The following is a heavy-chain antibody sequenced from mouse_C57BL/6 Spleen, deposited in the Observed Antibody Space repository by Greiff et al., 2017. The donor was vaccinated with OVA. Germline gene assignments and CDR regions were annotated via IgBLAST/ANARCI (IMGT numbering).Heavy chain of an antibody. J-gene: IGHJ3*01. V-gene: IGHV1-80*01. D-gene: IGHD4-1*01. Sequence: QVQLQQSGAELVKPGASVKISCKASGYAFSSYWMNWVKQRPGKGLEWFGQIYPGVGNTNYNGKVKGKATLTADKSSSTAYMQLSSLTSEDSAVYVCARRGTTWFADWGQGTLVTVSA. CDR1: GYAFSSYW. CDR2: IYPGVGNT. CDR3: ARRGTTWFAD.